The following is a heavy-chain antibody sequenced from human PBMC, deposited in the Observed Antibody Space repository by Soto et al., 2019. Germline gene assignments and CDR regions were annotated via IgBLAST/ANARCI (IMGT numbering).Heavy chain of an antibody. D-gene: IGHD3-9*01. V-gene: IGHV3-15*01. Sequence: GGSLRLSCAASGFTFINAWMTWVRQAPGKGLEWLGRIKTKSEGVTTDYAAPVKGRFTISRDDSKSTLYLQMNSLKTEDTAVYYCTTVGRYFDWAFDNWGQGTLVTVSS. CDR1: GFTFINAW. J-gene: IGHJ4*02. CDR2: IKTKSEGVTT. CDR3: TTVGRYFDWAFDN.